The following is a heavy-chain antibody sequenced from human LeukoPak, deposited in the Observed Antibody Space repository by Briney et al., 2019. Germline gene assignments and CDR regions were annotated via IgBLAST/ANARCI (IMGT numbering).Heavy chain of an antibody. CDR3: AIPSGSYEGDYFDY. CDR2: INPNSGGT. D-gene: IGHD1-26*01. Sequence: ASVKVSCKASGYTFTGYYMHWVRQAPGQGLEWMGWINPNSGGTNYAQKFQGRVTMTRDTSISTAYMELSRLRSDDTAVYYCAIPSGSYEGDYFDYWGQETLVTVSS. CDR1: GYTFTGYY. J-gene: IGHJ4*02. V-gene: IGHV1-2*02.